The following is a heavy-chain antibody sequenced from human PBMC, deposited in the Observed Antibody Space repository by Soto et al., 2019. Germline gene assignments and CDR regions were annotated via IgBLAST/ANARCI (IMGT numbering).Heavy chain of an antibody. Sequence: QLQLQESGSGLVKPSQTLSITCAVSGGSISSAGYSWIWIRQPPGKGLEWIGYIYHSGSTYYNPSLKSRVILALAMSKNQYYLKLGSVTAADTAVYYCARGPDCGGDCYSYDVDYWGQGTVVTVSS. CDR2: IYHSGST. CDR1: GGSISSAGYS. D-gene: IGHD2-21*02. J-gene: IGHJ4*02. CDR3: ARGPDCGGDCYSYDVDY. V-gene: IGHV4-30-2*01.